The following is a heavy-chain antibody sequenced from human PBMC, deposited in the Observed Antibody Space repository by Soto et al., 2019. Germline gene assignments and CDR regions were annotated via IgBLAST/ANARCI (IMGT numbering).Heavy chain of an antibody. CDR2: IRSKAYGGTT. Sequence: GGSLRLSCTASGFTFGDYAMSWVRQAPGKGLEWVGFIRSKAYGGTTEYAASVKGRFTISRDDSKSIAYLQMNSLKTEDTAVYYCTRAGAVAGKAYYFDYWGQGPLVTVCS. CDR1: GFTFGDYA. D-gene: IGHD6-19*01. J-gene: IGHJ4*02. CDR3: TRAGAVAGKAYYFDY. V-gene: IGHV3-49*04.